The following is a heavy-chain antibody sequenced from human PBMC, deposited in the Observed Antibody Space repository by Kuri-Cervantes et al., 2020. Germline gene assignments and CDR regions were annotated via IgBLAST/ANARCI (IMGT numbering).Heavy chain of an antibody. CDR3: AEVERITMMGVGITQGGFDY. V-gene: IGHV3-23*01. Sequence: GGSLRLSCAASGFTFGTYAMNWVRQAPGKGLEWVSIITGNGGSTHYADSVKGRFTISRDNSKDTLHLQMNSLKAEDTAVYYCAEVERITMMGVGITQGGFDYWGQGTLVTVSS. J-gene: IGHJ4*02. CDR1: GFTFGTYA. CDR2: ITGNGGST. D-gene: IGHD3-22*01.